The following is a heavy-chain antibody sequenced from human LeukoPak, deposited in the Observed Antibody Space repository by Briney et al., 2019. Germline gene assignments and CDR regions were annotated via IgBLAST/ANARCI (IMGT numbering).Heavy chain of an antibody. J-gene: IGHJ6*03. D-gene: IGHD4-23*01. V-gene: IGHV1-69*05. CDR3: ARPVTTVVYMDV. Sequence: GASVKVSCKASGGTFSSYAISWVRHAPGQGLEWMGGIIPIYGTTNYAQKFQGRVTITTDESTTTAYMELSSLRSEDTAVYYCARPVTTVVYMDVWGKGTTVTVSS. CDR2: IIPIYGTT. CDR1: GGTFSSYA.